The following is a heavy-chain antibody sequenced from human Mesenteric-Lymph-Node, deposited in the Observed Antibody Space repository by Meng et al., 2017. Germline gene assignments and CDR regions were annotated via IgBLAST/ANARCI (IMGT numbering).Heavy chain of an antibody. D-gene: IGHD2-15*01. CDR3: ARGRSYCSGGSCSSEYYFDY. V-gene: IGHV1-2*06. CDR2: LNPDSGGT. J-gene: IGHJ4*02. Sequence: QVQLVQSGAEVKKPGASVKVSCKASGYTFTGYCMFWVRLAPGQGLEWMGRLNPDSGGTNYAQKFQGRVTMTRDTSINTAYMELSSLRSDDAALYFCARGRSYCSGGSCSSEYYFDYWGQGTLVTVSS. CDR1: GYTFTGYC.